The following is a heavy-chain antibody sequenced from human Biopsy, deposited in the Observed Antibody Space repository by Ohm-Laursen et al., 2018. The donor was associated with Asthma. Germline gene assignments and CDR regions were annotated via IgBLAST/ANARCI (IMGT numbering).Heavy chain of an antibody. CDR3: ARAVDYSHYYGIDV. D-gene: IGHD3-10*01. J-gene: IGHJ6*02. CDR1: GYTFNSAG. Sequence: SVKVSCKTSGYTFNSAGITWVRQAPGQGLEWVGWISVYNGNTKVAQKLQDRVTMITDTSTSTACMELRSLRSDDTAVYFCARAVDYSHYYGIDVWGQGTTVTVS. V-gene: IGHV1-18*01. CDR2: ISVYNGNT.